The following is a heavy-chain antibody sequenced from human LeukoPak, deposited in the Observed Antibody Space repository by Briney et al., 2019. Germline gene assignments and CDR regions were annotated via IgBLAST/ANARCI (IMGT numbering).Heavy chain of an antibody. CDR3: ARGLITIFGVVTDGWFDP. D-gene: IGHD3-3*01. CDR1: GGSFSGCY. V-gene: IGHV4-34*01. J-gene: IGHJ5*02. Sequence: SETLSLTCAVYGGSFSGCYWSWIRQPPGKGLEWIGEINHSGSTNYNPSLKSRVTISVDTSKNQFSLKLSSVTAADTAVYYCARGLITIFGVVTDGWFDPWGQGTLVTVSS. CDR2: INHSGST.